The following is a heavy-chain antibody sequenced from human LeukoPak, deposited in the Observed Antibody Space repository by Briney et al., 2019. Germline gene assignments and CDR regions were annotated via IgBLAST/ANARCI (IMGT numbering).Heavy chain of an antibody. CDR2: ISGSGGST. Sequence: GGSLRLSCAASGFTFSSYGMSWVRQAPGEGLEWISAISGSGGSTYYADSVKGRFTISRDNSKNTLYLQMNSLRAEDTAVYYCAKDVEVATTPRAFDIWGQGTMVTVSS. V-gene: IGHV3-23*01. CDR3: AKDVEVATTPRAFDI. J-gene: IGHJ3*02. CDR1: GFTFSSYG. D-gene: IGHD5-12*01.